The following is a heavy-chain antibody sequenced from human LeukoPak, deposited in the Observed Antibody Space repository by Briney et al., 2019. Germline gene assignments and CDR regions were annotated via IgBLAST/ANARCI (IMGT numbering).Heavy chain of an antibody. CDR3: ARFIAVAGYYFDY. D-gene: IGHD6-19*01. CDR1: GYSFTSYW. J-gene: IGHJ4*02. Sequence: GEPLKISCKGSGYSFTSYWIGWVRQMPGKGLEWMGIIYPGDSDTRYSPSFQGQVTISADKSISTAYLQWSSLKASDTAMYYCARFIAVAGYYFDYWGQGTLVTVSS. CDR2: IYPGDSDT. V-gene: IGHV5-51*01.